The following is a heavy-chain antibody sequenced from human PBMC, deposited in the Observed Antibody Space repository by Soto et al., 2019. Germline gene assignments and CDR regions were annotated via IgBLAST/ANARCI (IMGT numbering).Heavy chain of an antibody. D-gene: IGHD3-10*01. CDR3: ARDRRLLWVWELSRGDAFDN. V-gene: IGHV1-18*01. Sequence: QVQLVQSGAEVKKPGASVKVSCKASGYTFTSYGISWVRQAPGQGLEWMGWISAYNGNTNYAQKLQGRVTMTTDTYARTAYMELRSLRSNDTAVYYCARDRRLLWVWELSRGDAFDNWGQGTMVTVSS. J-gene: IGHJ3*02. CDR1: GYTFTSYG. CDR2: ISAYNGNT.